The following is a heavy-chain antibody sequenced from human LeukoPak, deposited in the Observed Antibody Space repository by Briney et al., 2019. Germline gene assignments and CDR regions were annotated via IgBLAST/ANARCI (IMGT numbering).Heavy chain of an antibody. CDR1: GFTFSTYW. Sequence: GGSLRLSCVASGFTFSTYWMSWVRQAPGKGLEWVANIKQDGSERDYVDSVKGRFTISRDNAKNSLYLQMNSLRAEDTAVYYCARVRIGAFDIWGQGTMVTVSS. CDR3: ARVRIGAFDI. CDR2: IKQDGSER. J-gene: IGHJ3*02. D-gene: IGHD2/OR15-2a*01. V-gene: IGHV3-7*01.